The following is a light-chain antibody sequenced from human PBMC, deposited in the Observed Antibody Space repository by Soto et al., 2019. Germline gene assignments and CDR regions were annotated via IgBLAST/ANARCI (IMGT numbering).Light chain of an antibody. V-gene: IGKV3-20*01. CDR1: QSVTGTN. J-gene: IGKJ2*01. CDR2: DAV. CDR3: HQYGSSLGT. Sequence: VLTQSPVTLSLSPGEGATLSCRASQSVTGTNLAWYQQRAGQAPRLLIYDAVRRATGIPDRFSGSGSGTDFTLTISRLEPEELAVYYCHQYGSSLGTFGQGTKVEI.